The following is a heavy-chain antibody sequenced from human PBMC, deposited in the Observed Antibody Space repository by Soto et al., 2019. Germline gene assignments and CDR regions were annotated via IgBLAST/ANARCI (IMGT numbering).Heavy chain of an antibody. Sequence: GGSLRLSCEASGFSFSGHWMYWVRQTPGKGLVWLSRINGGGTYTKYADSMEGRFTISRDNAKNTLYLQVNSLRAEDTAMYYCARGPDHDDPDFAGDGIDLWGQGTVVTVSS. CDR2: INGGGTYT. CDR1: GFSFSGHW. J-gene: IGHJ3*01. D-gene: IGHD3-3*01. V-gene: IGHV3-74*01. CDR3: ARGPDHDDPDFAGDGIDL.